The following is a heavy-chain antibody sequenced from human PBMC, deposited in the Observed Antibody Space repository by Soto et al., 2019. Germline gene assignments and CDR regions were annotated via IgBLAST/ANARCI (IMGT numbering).Heavy chain of an antibody. V-gene: IGHV4-38-2*01. CDR2: IYRSGTT. D-gene: IGHD1-26*01. CDR3: ARTHSGSYYSVFNY. Sequence: LALTCVVSNFSISSGYYWGWIRQSPGKGLEWIASIYRSGTTSYNPSLKSRVTISVDPSKNQFSLMLTAVTAADTAVYYCARTHSGSYYSVFNYWGRGSLVTVSS. J-gene: IGHJ4*02. CDR1: NFSISSGYY.